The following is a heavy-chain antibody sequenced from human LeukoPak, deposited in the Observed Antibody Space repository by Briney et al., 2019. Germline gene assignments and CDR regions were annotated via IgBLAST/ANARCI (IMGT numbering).Heavy chain of an antibody. V-gene: IGHV4-59*01. CDR2: IQYSGST. J-gene: IGHJ4*02. CDR1: GGSISIYY. Sequence: SETLSLTCTVSGGSISIYYWNWIRQPPGKGLEWIGNIQYSGSTNYNPSLKSRVTILLDTSKNQFSLKLNSVTAADTAVYYCARSGVYDILTGYHFYFDYWGQGTLVTVSS. CDR3: ARSGVYDILTGYHFYFDY. D-gene: IGHD3-9*01.